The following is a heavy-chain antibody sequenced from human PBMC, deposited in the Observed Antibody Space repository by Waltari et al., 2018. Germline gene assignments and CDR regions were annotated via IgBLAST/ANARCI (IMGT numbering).Heavy chain of an antibody. Sequence: QVQLQASGPGLVKPSEPLSLTCTVPGGSISSYYWSWIRQPPGKGLEWIGYIYYSGSTNYNPSLKSRVTISVDTSKNQFSLKLSSVTAADTAVYYCARGDTTLYYYYMDVWGKGTTVTVSS. J-gene: IGHJ6*03. CDR2: IYYSGST. D-gene: IGHD1-1*01. V-gene: IGHV4-59*01. CDR1: GGSISSYY. CDR3: ARGDTTLYYYYMDV.